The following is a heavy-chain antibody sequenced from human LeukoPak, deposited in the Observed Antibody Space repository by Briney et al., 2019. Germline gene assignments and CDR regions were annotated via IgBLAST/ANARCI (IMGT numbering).Heavy chain of an antibody. D-gene: IGHD6-19*01. CDR1: GVTFSKYT. CDR3: ARAILTVSGTALFYLDF. V-gene: IGHV3-21*01. CDR2: ISSQENYV. J-gene: IGHJ4*02. Sequence: GGSLRLSCAASGVTFSKYTMNWVRQAPRKGLEWVASISSQENYVYYADSMKGRFTISRDNANNSLNLQLDSLRAEDTAVYYCARAILTVSGTALFYLDFWGQGTLVTVSP.